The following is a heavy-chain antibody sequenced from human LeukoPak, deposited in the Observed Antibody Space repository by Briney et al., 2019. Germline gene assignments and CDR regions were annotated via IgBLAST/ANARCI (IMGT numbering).Heavy chain of an antibody. Sequence: ASVKVSCKASGYTFTSYDINWVLQATGQGLEWMGWMNPNSGNTGYAQKFQGRVTMTRNTSISTAYMELSSLRSEDTAVFYCASRPEYYYDSSGYPPEDAFDIWGQGTMVTVSS. CDR3: ASRPEYYYDSSGYPPEDAFDI. CDR1: GYTFTSYD. CDR2: MNPNSGNT. J-gene: IGHJ3*02. V-gene: IGHV1-8*01. D-gene: IGHD3-22*01.